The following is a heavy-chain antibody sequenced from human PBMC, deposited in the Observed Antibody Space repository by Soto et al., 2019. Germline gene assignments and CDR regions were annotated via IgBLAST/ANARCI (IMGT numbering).Heavy chain of an antibody. Sequence: QVQLVQSGAEVKKPGASVKVSCKASGYVFSSYGIYWVRQAPGQRLEWMGWINAGNGSTKYSQKFQGRVTITRDTSATTAYMELSSLRSENTAVYYCARGGYNSNDVGIFDYWGQGTLVTVSS. J-gene: IGHJ4*02. V-gene: IGHV1-3*01. CDR2: INAGNGST. D-gene: IGHD1-20*01. CDR3: ARGGYNSNDVGIFDY. CDR1: GYVFSSYG.